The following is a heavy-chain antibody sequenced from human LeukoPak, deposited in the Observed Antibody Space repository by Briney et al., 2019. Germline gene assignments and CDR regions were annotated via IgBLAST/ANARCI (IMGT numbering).Heavy chain of an antibody. J-gene: IGHJ4*02. V-gene: IGHV4-4*07. CDR2: IYTSGST. Sequence: SETLSLTCTVSGGSISSYYWSWIRQPAGKGREWIGRIYTSGSTNYNPSLKSRVTMSVDTSKNQFSLKLSSVTAADTAVYYCARKATAGYSSGWIDYWGQGTLVTVSS. CDR3: ARKATAGYSSGWIDY. CDR1: GGSISSYY. D-gene: IGHD6-19*01.